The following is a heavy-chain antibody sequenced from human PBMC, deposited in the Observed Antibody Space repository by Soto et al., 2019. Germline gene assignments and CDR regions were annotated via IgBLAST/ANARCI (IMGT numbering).Heavy chain of an antibody. CDR3: AKDYRSIRYSYFAS. J-gene: IGHJ4*02. D-gene: IGHD6-13*01. CDR1: GCRFDDYA. CDR2: LPWDSGIL. Sequence: EVQLVESGGGLVQPGRSLRLACVPSGCRFDDYAMHWVRQVPGRGLEWVSGLPWDSGILDYADSVKGRFTISRANGKNGLYLEINSLRTDDSAFYYDAKDYRSIRYSYFASWCQGMPVTVSS. V-gene: IGHV3-9*01.